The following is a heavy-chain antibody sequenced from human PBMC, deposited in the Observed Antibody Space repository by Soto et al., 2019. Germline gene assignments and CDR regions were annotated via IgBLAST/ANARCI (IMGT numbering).Heavy chain of an antibody. Sequence: SVKVSCKVSGFTFTSSAVQWVRQARGQRLEWIGWIVVGSGNTNYAQKFQERVTITRDMSTSTAYMELSSLGSEDTAVYYCAAESLYDILTGYYMGFYGMDVWGQGTTVTVSS. V-gene: IGHV1-58*01. J-gene: IGHJ6*02. CDR2: IVVGSGNT. D-gene: IGHD3-9*01. CDR3: AAESLYDILTGYYMGFYGMDV. CDR1: GFTFTSSA.